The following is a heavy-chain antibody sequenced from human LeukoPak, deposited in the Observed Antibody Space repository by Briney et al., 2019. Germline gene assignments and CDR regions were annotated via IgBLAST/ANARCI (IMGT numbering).Heavy chain of an antibody. J-gene: IGHJ4*02. Sequence: GGSLRLSCAASEFSLSTSEMNWVRQAPGKGLEWVSYISSGGSSIFYADSVKGRFTVSRDNAKNSLYLEMNNLRAEDTAVYYCARGLLEVWGQGTLVTVSS. D-gene: IGHD3-3*01. CDR2: ISSGGSSI. V-gene: IGHV3-48*03. CDR3: ARGLLEV. CDR1: EFSLSTSE.